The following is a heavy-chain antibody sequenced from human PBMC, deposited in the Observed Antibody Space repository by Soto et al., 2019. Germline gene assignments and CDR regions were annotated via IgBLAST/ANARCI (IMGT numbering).Heavy chain of an antibody. CDR2: ISGSGAST. CDR1: GFTFSDHA. D-gene: IGHD2-2*01. CDR3: VKGRCTSCHGDS. J-gene: IGHJ4*02. V-gene: IGHV3-23*01. Sequence: GGSLRLSCAASGFTFSDHAMSWVRQAPGRGLEWVSVISGSGASTYHADSVKGRFTVSRDNSKNTLYLQMNSLRVDDTAVFYWVKGRCTSCHGDSWGQGTLVTVSS.